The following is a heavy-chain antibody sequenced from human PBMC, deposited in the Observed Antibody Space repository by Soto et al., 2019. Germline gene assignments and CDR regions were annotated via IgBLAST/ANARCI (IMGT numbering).Heavy chain of an antibody. V-gene: IGHV1-18*01. CDR2: TSGYSGNS. CDR1: GYIFSSFY. J-gene: IGHJ3*01. Sequence: ASVKVSCKASGYIFSSFYINWVRQAPGQGLEWMGWTSGYSGNSKYAQKFQGRVTMTTDTSTNTGYMEMRSLTSDDTAVYYCARDIFGHVDAFGLWGQGTMVTVSS. D-gene: IGHD3-3*02. CDR3: ARDIFGHVDAFGL.